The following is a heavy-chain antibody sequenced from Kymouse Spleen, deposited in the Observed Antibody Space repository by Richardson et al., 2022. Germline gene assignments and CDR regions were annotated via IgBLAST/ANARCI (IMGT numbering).Heavy chain of an antibody. V-gene: IGHV4-34*01. CDR2: INHSGST. CDR1: GGSFSGYY. J-gene: IGHJ4*02. CDR3: ARGAPLLRYFDWLADY. D-gene: IGHD3-9*01. Sequence: QVQLQQWGAGLLKPSETLSLTCAVYGGSFSGYYWSWIRQPPGKGLEWIGEINHSGSTNYNPSLKSRVTISVDTSKNQFSLKLSSVTAADTAVYYCARGAPLLRYFDWLADYWGQGTLVTVSS.